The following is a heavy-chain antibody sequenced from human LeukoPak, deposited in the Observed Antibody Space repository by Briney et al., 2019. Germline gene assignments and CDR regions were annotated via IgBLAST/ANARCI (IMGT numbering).Heavy chain of an antibody. J-gene: IGHJ3*02. CDR3: ARVDFTIFEVVIHDAFDI. V-gene: IGHV3-33*03. CDR1: GFTFSSYG. D-gene: IGHD3-3*01. CDR2: IWYDGSNK. Sequence: GGSLRLSCAASGFTFSSYGMHWVRQAPGKGLEWVAVIWYDGSNKYYADSVKGRFTISRDNAKNALYLQMNSLRAEDAAVYYCARVDFTIFEVVIHDAFDIWGQGTMVTVSS.